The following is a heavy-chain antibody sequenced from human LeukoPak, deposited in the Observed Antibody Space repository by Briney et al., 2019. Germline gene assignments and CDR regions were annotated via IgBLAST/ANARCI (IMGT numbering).Heavy chain of an antibody. D-gene: IGHD2/OR15-2a*01. V-gene: IGHV4-34*01. CDR3: AGNTDYYYMDV. CDR1: GGSFSGYY. Sequence: PSETLSLTCAVYGGSFSGYYWSWIRQPPGKGLEWIGDINHSGSTNYNPSLKSRVTISVDTSKNQFSLKLTSVTAADTAVYYCAGNTDYYYMDVWGKGTTVTVSS. J-gene: IGHJ6*03. CDR2: INHSGST.